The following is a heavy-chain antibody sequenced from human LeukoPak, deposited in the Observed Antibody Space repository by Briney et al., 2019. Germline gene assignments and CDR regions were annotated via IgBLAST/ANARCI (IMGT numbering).Heavy chain of an antibody. CDR1: GFTFSNYA. CDR3: AKGSYYDSSGSFYFDY. D-gene: IGHD3-22*01. Sequence: GGSLRLSCAASGFTFSNYAMSWVRQAPGKGLEWVSTISNSGDATYYADSVKGRFTISRDNSKNTLYVQVNSLGTEDTAAYYCAKGSYYDSSGSFYFDYWGQGTLVTVSS. V-gene: IGHV3-23*01. CDR2: ISNSGDAT. J-gene: IGHJ4*02.